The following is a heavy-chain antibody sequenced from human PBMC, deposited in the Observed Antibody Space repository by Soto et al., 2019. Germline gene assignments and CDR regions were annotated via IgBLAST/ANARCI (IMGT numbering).Heavy chain of an antibody. D-gene: IGHD3-16*01. CDR2: IYYSGST. J-gene: IGHJ6*03. V-gene: IGHV4-59*01. CDR3: AREGAYYYYMDV. Sequence: SETLSLTCTVSGGSISSYYWSWIRQPPGKGLEWIGYIYYSGSTNYNPSLKSRVTISADTSKNQFSLKLSSVTAADTAVYYCAREGAYYYYMDVWGKGTTVTVSS. CDR1: GGSISSYY.